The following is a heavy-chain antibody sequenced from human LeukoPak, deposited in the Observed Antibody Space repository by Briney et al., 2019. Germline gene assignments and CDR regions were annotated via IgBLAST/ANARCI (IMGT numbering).Heavy chain of an antibody. CDR3: ARSRDGYNYGKSSFDY. J-gene: IGHJ4*02. D-gene: IGHD5-24*01. CDR1: GFTFSGYA. CDR2: ISSSGDNA. V-gene: IGHV3-23*01. Sequence: GGSLRLSCVASGFTFSGYAMSWVRQAPGKGLEWVSVISSSGDNAYYADSVKGRFTISRDNSKNTLYLQMNSLRAEDTAVYYCARSRDGYNYGKSSFDYWGQGTLVTVSS.